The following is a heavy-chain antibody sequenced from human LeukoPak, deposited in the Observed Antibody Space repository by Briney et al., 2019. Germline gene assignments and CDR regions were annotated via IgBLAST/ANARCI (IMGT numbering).Heavy chain of an antibody. CDR1: GGSISSGSYY. J-gene: IGHJ6*03. CDR2: IYISGST. V-gene: IGHV4-61*02. D-gene: IGHD1-7*01. CDR3: ARGGNWNYGDYYYYMDV. Sequence: PSQTLSLTCTVSGGSISSGSYYWSWIRQPAGKGLEWIGRIYISGSTNYNPSLKSRVTISVDTSKNQFSLKLSSVTAADTAMYYCARGGNWNYGDYYYYMDVWGKGTTVTVSS.